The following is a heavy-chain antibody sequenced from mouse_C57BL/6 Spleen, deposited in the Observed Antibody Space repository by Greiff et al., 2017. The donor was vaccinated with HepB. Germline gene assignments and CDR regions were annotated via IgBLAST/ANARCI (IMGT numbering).Heavy chain of an antibody. V-gene: IGHV1-64*01. CDR1: GYTFISNW. CDR3: ARRNYFDY. Sequence: QVQLQQPGAELVKPGASVKLSGKASGYTFISNWMHWGKQRPGQGREWIGMIHPNSGSTNYNEKFKSKATLTVDKSSSKAYMQLSSLTSEDSAVYYCARRNYFDYWGQGTTLTVSS. J-gene: IGHJ2*01. CDR2: IHPNSGST.